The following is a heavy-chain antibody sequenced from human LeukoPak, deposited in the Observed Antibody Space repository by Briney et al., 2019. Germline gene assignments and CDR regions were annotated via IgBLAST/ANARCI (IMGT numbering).Heavy chain of an antibody. CDR2: IYYSGST. D-gene: IGHD3-10*01. V-gene: IGHV4-30-4*01. Sequence: SQTLSLTCTVSGGSISSGDYYWSWIRQPPGKGLEWIGYIYYSGSTYYNPSLKSRVTISVDTSKNQFSLKLSSVTAADTAVYYCARDYLRGSGSYYGPQGNWFDPWGQGTLVTVSS. J-gene: IGHJ5*02. CDR3: ARDYLRGSGSYYGPQGNWFDP. CDR1: GGSISSGDYY.